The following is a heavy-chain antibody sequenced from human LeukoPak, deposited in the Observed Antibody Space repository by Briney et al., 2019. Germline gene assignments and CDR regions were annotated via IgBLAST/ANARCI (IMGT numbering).Heavy chain of an antibody. V-gene: IGHV3-23*01. CDR3: ARRRCGGDCYPLFDP. Sequence: PGGSLRLSCAASGFTFSSYAMSWVRQAPGKGLEWVSAISGSGGSTYYADSVKGRFTISRDNSKNTLHLQMNSLRAEDTAVYYCARRRCGGDCYPLFDPWGQGTLVTVSS. CDR2: ISGSGGST. J-gene: IGHJ5*02. CDR1: GFTFSSYA. D-gene: IGHD2-21*02.